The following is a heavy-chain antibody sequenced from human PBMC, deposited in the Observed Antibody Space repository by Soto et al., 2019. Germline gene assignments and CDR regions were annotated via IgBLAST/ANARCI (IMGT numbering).Heavy chain of an antibody. CDR3: AKDWDYLGIDY. CDR2: ISYDGSNK. J-gene: IGHJ4*02. D-gene: IGHD3-16*01. V-gene: IGHV3-30*18. CDR1: GFTFSSYG. Sequence: QVQLVESGGGVVQPGRSLRLSCAASGFTFSSYGMHWVRQAPGKGLEWVAVISYDGSNKYYADSVKGRFTISRDNSKNTLDLQMNSLRAEDTAVYYCAKDWDYLGIDYWGQGTLVTVSS.